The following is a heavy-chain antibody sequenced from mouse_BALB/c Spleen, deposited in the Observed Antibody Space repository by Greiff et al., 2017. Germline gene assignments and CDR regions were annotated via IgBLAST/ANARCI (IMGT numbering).Heavy chain of an antibody. Sequence: QVQLQQSGPGLVQPSQSLSITCTVSGFSLTSYGVHWVRQSPGQGLEWLGVIWSGGSTDYNAAFISRLSISKDNSKSQVFFKMNSLQANDTAIYYCARNRGYDWFAYWGQGTLVTVSA. D-gene: IGHD2-2*01. V-gene: IGHV2-2*02. CDR2: IWSGGST. CDR3: ARNRGYDWFAY. CDR1: GFSLTSYG. J-gene: IGHJ3*01.